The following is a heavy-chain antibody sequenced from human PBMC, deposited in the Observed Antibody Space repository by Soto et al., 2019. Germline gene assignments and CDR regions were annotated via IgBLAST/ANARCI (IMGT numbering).Heavy chain of an antibody. CDR1: GFTVSSNY. CDR3: ARDRYSGSYDY. Sequence: PGGSLRLSCAASGFTVSSNYMSWVRQAPGKGLEWVSVIYSGGSTYYADSVKGRFTISRDNSKNTLYLQMNSLRAEDTAVYYCARDRYSGSYDYWGQGTLVTVSS. CDR2: IYSGGST. J-gene: IGHJ4*02. D-gene: IGHD1-26*01. V-gene: IGHV3-53*01.